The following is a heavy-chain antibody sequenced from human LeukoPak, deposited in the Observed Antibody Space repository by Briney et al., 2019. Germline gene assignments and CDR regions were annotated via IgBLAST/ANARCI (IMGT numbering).Heavy chain of an antibody. CDR3: ARESAVAVAGTWFDY. Sequence: SETLSPTCTVSGYSISSGYYWGWIRQPPGKGLEWIGSIYHSGSTYYNPSLKSRVTISVDTSKNQFSLKLSSVTAADTAVYYCARESAVAVAGTWFDYWGQGTLVTVSS. CDR2: IYHSGST. CDR1: GYSISSGYY. D-gene: IGHD6-19*01. J-gene: IGHJ4*02. V-gene: IGHV4-38-2*02.